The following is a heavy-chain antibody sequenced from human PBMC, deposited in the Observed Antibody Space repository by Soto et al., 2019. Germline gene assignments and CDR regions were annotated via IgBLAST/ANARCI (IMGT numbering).Heavy chain of an antibody. D-gene: IGHD1-26*01. V-gene: IGHV3-7*02. J-gene: IGHJ4*02. Sequence: PGGCLRLSCAASGFTFSSYWMIWVRQAPGKGLEWVANIKQDGSEKYYVDSVKGRFTISRDNAKNSLYLQMNSLGAEDTAVYYCAKRDLELLAHFDYWGQGTLVTVSS. CDR1: GFTFSSYW. CDR2: IKQDGSEK. CDR3: AKRDLELLAHFDY.